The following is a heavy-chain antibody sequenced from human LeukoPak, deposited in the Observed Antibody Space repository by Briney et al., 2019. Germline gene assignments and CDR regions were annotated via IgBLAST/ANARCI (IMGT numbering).Heavy chain of an antibody. D-gene: IGHD1-26*01. CDR2: ISAYNGNT. J-gene: IGHJ3*02. Sequence: ASVKVSCKASGYTFTSCGISWVRQAPGQGLEWMGWISAYNGNTNYAQKLQGRVTMTTDTSTSTAYMELRSLRSEDTAVYYCARGGGSYPYDAFDIWGQGTMVTVSS. CDR3: ARGGGSYPYDAFDI. CDR1: GYTFTSCG. V-gene: IGHV1-18*01.